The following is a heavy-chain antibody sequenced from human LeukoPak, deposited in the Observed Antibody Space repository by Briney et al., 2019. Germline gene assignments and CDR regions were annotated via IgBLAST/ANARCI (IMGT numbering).Heavy chain of an antibody. Sequence: GGSLRLSCAASGFTFSSYSMNWVSQAPGKGLEWVSYISSSSSTISYADSVKGRFTISRDNAKNSLYLQMNSLRDEDTAVYYCASGIPRSITGTTPPFDYWGQGTLVTVSS. CDR2: ISSSSSTI. J-gene: IGHJ4*02. CDR3: ASGIPRSITGTTPPFDY. D-gene: IGHD1-7*01. V-gene: IGHV3-48*02. CDR1: GFTFSSYS.